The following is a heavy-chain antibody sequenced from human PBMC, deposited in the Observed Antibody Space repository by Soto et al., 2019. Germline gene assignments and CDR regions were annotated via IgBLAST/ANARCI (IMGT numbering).Heavy chain of an antibody. D-gene: IGHD3-22*01. CDR1: GFTFNTYW. CDR2: IKPDGSEK. V-gene: IGHV3-7*04. Sequence: GGSLRLSCAASGFTFNTYWMSWVRQAPGKGLEWVANIKPDGSEKWYVDSVKGRFTISRDNAKNSLYLQMNSLRAEDTAVYFCAGGDYYDTSGPFSDAFEIWGQGTMVTVS. J-gene: IGHJ3*02. CDR3: AGGDYYDTSGPFSDAFEI.